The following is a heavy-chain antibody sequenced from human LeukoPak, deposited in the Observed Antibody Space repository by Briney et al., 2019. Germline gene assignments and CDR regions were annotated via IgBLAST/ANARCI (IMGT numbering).Heavy chain of an antibody. D-gene: IGHD6-19*01. Sequence: GGPLRLSCAASGFTFDDYAMHWVRQAPGKGLEWVSGISWNSGSIGYADSVKGRFTISRDNARNSLYLQMNSLRAEDTAVYYCARDMTAAGTASVDWGQGTLVTVSS. CDR1: GFTFDDYA. J-gene: IGHJ4*02. CDR2: ISWNSGSI. V-gene: IGHV3-9*01. CDR3: ARDMTAAGTASVD.